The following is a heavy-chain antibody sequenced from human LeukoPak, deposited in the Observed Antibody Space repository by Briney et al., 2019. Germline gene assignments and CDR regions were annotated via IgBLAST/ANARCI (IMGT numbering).Heavy chain of an antibody. CDR3: TTDLFSSMGIVLPYYYYGMDV. J-gene: IGHJ6*02. CDR2: IWYDGSKK. D-gene: IGHD2/OR15-2a*01. V-gene: IGHV3-33*01. CDR1: GFTFSSHG. Sequence: QPGGSLRLSCAASGFTFSSHGIHWVRQAPGKGLEWVAIIWYDGSKKYYADSVKGRFTISRDNSKNTLYLQMNSLRVDDTAVYYCTTDLFSSMGIVLPYYYYGMDVWGQGTTVTVSS.